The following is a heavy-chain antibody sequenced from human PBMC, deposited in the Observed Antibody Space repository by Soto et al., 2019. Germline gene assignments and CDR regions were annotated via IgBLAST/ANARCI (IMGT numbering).Heavy chain of an antibody. CDR3: ATGAPQYCSSTSCYVDY. CDR2: ISAHNGNT. CDR1: GYTFTSYG. D-gene: IGHD2-2*01. J-gene: IGHJ4*02. V-gene: IGHV1-18*04. Sequence: ASVKVSCKASGYTFTSYGITWVRQAPGQGLEWMGWISAHNGNTNYAQKLQGRVTMTTDTSTSTAYMDLRSLRSDDTAIYYCATGAPQYCSSTSCYVDYWGQGTLVTVS.